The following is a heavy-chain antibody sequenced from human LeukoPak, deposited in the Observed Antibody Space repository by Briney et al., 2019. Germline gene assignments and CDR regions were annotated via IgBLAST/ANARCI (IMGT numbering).Heavy chain of an antibody. D-gene: IGHD3-9*01. CDR1: GFTFSSYA. V-gene: IGHV3-23*01. Sequence: GGSLRLSCAASGFTFSSYAMSWVRQAPGKGLEWVSAISGSGGSTYYADSVKGRFTISRDNSKNTLYLQMNSLRAEDTAVYYCDYDILTGYFGYYYCMDVWGKGTTVTVSS. J-gene: IGHJ6*03. CDR2: ISGSGGST. CDR3: DYDILTGYFGYYYCMDV.